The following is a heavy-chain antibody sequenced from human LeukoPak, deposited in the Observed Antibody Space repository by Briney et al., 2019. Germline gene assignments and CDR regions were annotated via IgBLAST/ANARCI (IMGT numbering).Heavy chain of an antibody. CDR3: ARDLGAAGTFDY. J-gene: IGHJ4*02. D-gene: IGHD6-13*01. V-gene: IGHV1-69*13. CDR2: IIPIFGTA. CDR1: GGTFSSYA. Sequence: SVKVSCKASGGTFSSYAISWVRQAPGQGLEWMGGIIPIFGTANYAQKFQGRVTITADESTSTAYMELSSLRSEDTAVYYCARDLGAAGTFDYWGQGTLVTVSS.